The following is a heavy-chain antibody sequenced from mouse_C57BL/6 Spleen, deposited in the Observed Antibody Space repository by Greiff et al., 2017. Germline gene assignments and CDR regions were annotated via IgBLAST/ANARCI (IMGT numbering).Heavy chain of an antibody. CDR2: ISSGGSYT. J-gene: IGHJ2*01. D-gene: IGHD2-4*01. Sequence: EVHLVESGGDLVKPGGSLKLSCAASGFTFSSYGMSWVRQTPDKRLEWVATISSGGSYTYYPASVKGRFTISRDNAKNTLYLQMSSLKSEDTAMYYCARHEGGIYYDYFFYLDYWGQGTTLTVSS. V-gene: IGHV5-6*01. CDR3: ARHEGGIYYDYFFYLDY. CDR1: GFTFSSYG.